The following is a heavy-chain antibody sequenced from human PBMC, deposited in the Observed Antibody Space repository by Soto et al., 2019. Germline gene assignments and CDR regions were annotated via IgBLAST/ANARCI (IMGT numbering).Heavy chain of an antibody. D-gene: IGHD3-22*01. V-gene: IGHV4-59*01. J-gene: IGHJ4*02. CDR3: AHYYYDSSGYSAHFDY. Sequence: SETLSLTCTVSGGSISSYYWSWVRQPPGKGLEWIGYIYYSGSTNYNPSLKSRVTISVDTSKNQFSLKLSSVTAADTAVYYCAHYYYDSSGYSAHFDYWGQGTLVTVSS. CDR2: IYYSGST. CDR1: GGSISSYY.